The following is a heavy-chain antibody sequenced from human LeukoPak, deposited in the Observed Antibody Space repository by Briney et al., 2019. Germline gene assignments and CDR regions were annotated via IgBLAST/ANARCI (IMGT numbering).Heavy chain of an antibody. CDR2: ISSSSNYI. J-gene: IGHJ6*02. D-gene: IGHD3-10*01. Sequence: GGSLRLSCAASGFTFSSHSMTWVRQAPGKGLEWVSSISSSSNYIYYADSVKGRFTISRDNAKNSLYLQANSLRAEDTAVYYCARRIRGTHYYYYYGMDVWGQGTTVTVSS. CDR3: ARRIRGTHYYYYYGMDV. CDR1: GFTFSSHS. V-gene: IGHV3-21*01.